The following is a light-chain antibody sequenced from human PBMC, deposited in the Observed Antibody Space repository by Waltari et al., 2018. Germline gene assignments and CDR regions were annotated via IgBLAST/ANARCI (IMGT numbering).Light chain of an antibody. CDR1: QGISNF. V-gene: IGKV1-27*01. CDR2: AAS. J-gene: IGKJ3*01. CDR3: QKYDSAPFT. Sequence: DIQMTQSQSSLSPSLGDRVTITCRASQGISNFLAWYQQRPGKVPKLLINAASTLQSGVPSRFSGSGSGTDFTLTISSLQPEDVATYYCQKYDSAPFTFGPGTKVDIK.